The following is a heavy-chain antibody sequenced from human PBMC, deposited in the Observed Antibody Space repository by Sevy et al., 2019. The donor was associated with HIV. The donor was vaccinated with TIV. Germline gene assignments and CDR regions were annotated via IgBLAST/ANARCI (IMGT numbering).Heavy chain of an antibody. V-gene: IGHV3-21*01. CDR3: ARDGDEEYFQN. Sequence: GGSLRLSCAASGFTFSSYTMNWVRQAPGKGLEWVPSISSISSYIYYADSVKGRFTISRDNAKNSLYLQMNSLRAEDTALYYCARDGDEEYFQNWGQGTLVTVSS. D-gene: IGHD7-27*01. CDR2: ISSISSYI. CDR1: GFTFSSYT. J-gene: IGHJ1*01.